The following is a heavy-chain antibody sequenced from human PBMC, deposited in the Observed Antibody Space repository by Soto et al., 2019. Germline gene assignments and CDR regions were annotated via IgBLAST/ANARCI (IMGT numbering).Heavy chain of an antibody. CDR3: AIERWELLGLDAFDI. J-gene: IGHJ3*02. CDR2: ISTYNGNT. D-gene: IGHD1-26*01. V-gene: IGHV1-18*01. Sequence: QVQLVQSGAEVKKPGASVKVSCKASGYTFGTYGFTWLRQAPGQGLEWMGWISTYNGNTKYLRKLQGRVTLTTDASTNTAYMELRSLRFDDTAVYYCAIERWELLGLDAFDIWGQGTKVTVSS. CDR1: GYTFGTYG.